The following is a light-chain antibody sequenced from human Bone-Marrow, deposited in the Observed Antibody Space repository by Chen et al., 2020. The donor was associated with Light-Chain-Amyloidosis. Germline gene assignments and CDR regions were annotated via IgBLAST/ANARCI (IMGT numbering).Light chain of an antibody. V-gene: IGLV3-25*03. CDR1: DLPTKY. CDR3: QSADSSGTYEVI. Sequence: SYELTQPPSVSVSPGQTARITCSGDDLPTKYAYWYQQKPGQAPVLVIHRDTERPSGISERFSGSSSGTTATLTISGVQAEDEADYHCQSADSSGTYEVIFGGGTKLNV. CDR2: RDT. J-gene: IGLJ2*01.